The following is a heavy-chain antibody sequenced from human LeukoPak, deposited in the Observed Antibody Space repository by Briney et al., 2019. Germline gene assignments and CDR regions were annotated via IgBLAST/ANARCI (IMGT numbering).Heavy chain of an antibody. Sequence: GGSLRLSCAASGSSFSSYSMNWVRQAPGKGREWVSSISSSSSYIYYADSVKGRFTISRDNAKNSLYLQMNSLRAEDTAVYYCAGLGSSYFDYWGQGTLVTVSS. D-gene: IGHD7-27*01. CDR1: GSSFSSYS. CDR2: ISSSSSYI. CDR3: AGLGSSYFDY. J-gene: IGHJ4*02. V-gene: IGHV3-21*01.